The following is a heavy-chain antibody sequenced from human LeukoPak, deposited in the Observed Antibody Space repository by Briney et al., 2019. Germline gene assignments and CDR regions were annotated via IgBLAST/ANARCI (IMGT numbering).Heavy chain of an antibody. D-gene: IGHD2-15*01. V-gene: IGHV4-34*01. Sequence: TASETLSLTCAVYGGSFSGYYWSWVRQPPGKGMEWVGEINHSGSTNYNPSLKSRVTITVDTCKKQFSLKLSSVTAADTALYYCASCSGGSCYTLDYWGQGTLVTVSS. CDR2: INHSGST. J-gene: IGHJ4*02. CDR1: GGSFSGYY. CDR3: ASCSGGSCYTLDY.